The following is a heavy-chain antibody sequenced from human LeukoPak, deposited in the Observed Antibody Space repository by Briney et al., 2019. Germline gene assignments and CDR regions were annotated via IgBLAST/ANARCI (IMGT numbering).Heavy chain of an antibody. CDR1: GYTFTSYA. V-gene: IGHV7-4-1*02. Sequence: ASVKVSCKASGYTFTSYATNWVRQAPGQGLEWMGWINTNTGNPTYAQGFTGRFVFSLDTSVSTAYLQISSLKAEDTAVYYCARVHPIMVRGVIMFLDPWGQGTLVTVSS. D-gene: IGHD3-10*01. J-gene: IGHJ5*02. CDR3: ARVHPIMVRGVIMFLDP. CDR2: INTNTGNP.